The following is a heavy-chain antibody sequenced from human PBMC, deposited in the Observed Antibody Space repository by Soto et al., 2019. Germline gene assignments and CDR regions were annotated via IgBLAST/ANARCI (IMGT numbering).Heavy chain of an antibody. J-gene: IGHJ4*02. Sequence: SEALSLTCTVSGGSIISYYWSWIRQPPRKGLEWIGDIYYSGSTNYNPSLKSRVTISVDTSKNQFSLKLSSVTAADTAVYYCARQGEYFVWLLRGTYFDYWGQGSLVTVS. CDR1: GGSIISYY. CDR2: IYYSGST. V-gene: IGHV4-59*01. CDR3: ARQGEYFVWLLRGTYFDY. D-gene: IGHD3-9*01.